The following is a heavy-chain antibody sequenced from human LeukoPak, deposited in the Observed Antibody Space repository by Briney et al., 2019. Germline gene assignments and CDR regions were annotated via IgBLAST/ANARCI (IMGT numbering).Heavy chain of an antibody. CDR2: IRCKANSYAT. J-gene: IGHJ5*02. CDR3: TAGLRIAAAGTGGDWFDP. V-gene: IGHV3-73*01. Sequence: PGGSLRIYCAASGFTFSGSAMHWVRQASGKGLEWVGRIRCKANSYATAYAASVKGRFTICRDDSKNTAYLQMNSLKTEDTAVYYCTAGLRIAAAGTGGDWFDPWGQGTLVTVSS. D-gene: IGHD6-13*01. CDR1: GFTFSGSA.